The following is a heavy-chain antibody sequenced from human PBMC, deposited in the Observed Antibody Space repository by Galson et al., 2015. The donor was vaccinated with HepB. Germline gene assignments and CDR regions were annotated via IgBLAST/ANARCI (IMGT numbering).Heavy chain of an antibody. CDR2: INAGNGNT. CDR3: ATSATAARYAGGVNYYYGMDV. Sequence: SVKVSCKASGYTFISYAMHWVRQAPGQRLEWMGWINAGNGNTKYSQKFQGRVTITRDTSASTAYMELSSLRSEDTAVYYCATSATAARYAGGVNYYYGMDVWGQGTTVTVSS. CDR1: GYTFISYA. J-gene: IGHJ6*02. D-gene: IGHD6-6*01. V-gene: IGHV1-3*01.